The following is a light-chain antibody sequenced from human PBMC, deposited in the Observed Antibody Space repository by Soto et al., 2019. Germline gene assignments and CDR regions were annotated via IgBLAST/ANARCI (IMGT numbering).Light chain of an antibody. CDR1: QSVDSW. CDR2: KTA. V-gene: IGKV1-5*03. Sequence: DIQMTQSPSTLSASIGDRVTITCPASQSVDSWLAWYQQQPGKAPQHLIYKTASLRTGVPSRFSGSGAGTEFTLAISSLQPDGFGTCYCQRYHDYSRVFGQGTKVEIK. J-gene: IGKJ1*01. CDR3: QRYHDYSRV.